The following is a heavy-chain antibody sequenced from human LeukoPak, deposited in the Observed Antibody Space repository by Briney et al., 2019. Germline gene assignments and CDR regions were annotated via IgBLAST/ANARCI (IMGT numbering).Heavy chain of an antibody. CDR3: TRQGVGGSRTLQH. J-gene: IGHJ1*01. V-gene: IGHV3-73*01. D-gene: IGHD1-14*01. CDR1: GFTFSGSA. Sequence: GGSLRLSCAASGFTFSGSAMHWVRQASGKGLEWVGRIRSKANSYATAYAASVKGRFTISRDDSKNTAYLQMNSQKTEDTAVYYCTRQGVGGSRTLQHWGQGTLVTVSS. CDR2: IRSKANSYAT.